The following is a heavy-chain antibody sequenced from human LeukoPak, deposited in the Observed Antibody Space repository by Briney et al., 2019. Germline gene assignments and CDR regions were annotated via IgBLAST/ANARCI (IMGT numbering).Heavy chain of an antibody. Sequence: GGSLRLSCAASGFTVSSNYMSWVRQAPGKGLEWVSSISGSSSYIYYADSVKGRFTISRDNAKNSLYLQMNSLRADDTAVYYCARGFEYSSLDYWGQGTLVTVSS. J-gene: IGHJ4*02. CDR2: ISGSSSYI. CDR1: GFTVSSNY. V-gene: IGHV3-21*01. D-gene: IGHD6-6*01. CDR3: ARGFEYSSLDY.